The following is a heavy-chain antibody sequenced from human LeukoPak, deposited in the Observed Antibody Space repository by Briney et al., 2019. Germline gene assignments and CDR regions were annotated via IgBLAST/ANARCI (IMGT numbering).Heavy chain of an antibody. V-gene: IGHV1-46*01. D-gene: IGHD4-23*01. J-gene: IGHJ4*02. CDR3: AATGRGNPFDY. CDR1: GYTFTSYY. CDR2: INPSGGST. Sequence: GASVKVSCKASGYTFTSYYMHWVRQAPGQGLEWMGIINPSGGSTSYAQKFQGRVTMTRDTSTSTVYMELSSLSSEDTAVYYCAATGRGNPFDYWGQGTLVTVSS.